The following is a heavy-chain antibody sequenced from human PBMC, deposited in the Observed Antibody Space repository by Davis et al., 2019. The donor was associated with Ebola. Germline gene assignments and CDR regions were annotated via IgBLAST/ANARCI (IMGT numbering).Heavy chain of an antibody. V-gene: IGHV4-31*03. J-gene: IGHJ6*02. CDR2: IYYTGST. Sequence: MPSETLSLTCKVSGDSITSGGYYWSWVRQRPGKGLEWLGHIYYTGSTEYNPSLEGRLTMSVDTSKNQLSLELTSVIAADTAVYYCARAHCSSTSCQRDYGMDVWGQGTTVTVSS. CDR3: ARAHCSSTSCQRDYGMDV. CDR1: GDSITSGGYY. D-gene: IGHD2-2*01.